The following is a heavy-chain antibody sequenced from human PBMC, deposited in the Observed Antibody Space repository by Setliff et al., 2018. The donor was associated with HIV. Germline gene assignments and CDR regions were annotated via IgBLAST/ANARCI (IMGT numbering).Heavy chain of an antibody. V-gene: IGHV4-4*07. Sequence: SETLSLTCTVSGGSISAYYWSWIRQPAGKGLGYIGRIFAGGSTNYNPSLRSRVTISINTSKNQFSLELSSVTAADTAVYYCARSMGAFDYWGPGALVTVSS. J-gene: IGHJ4*02. CDR1: GGSISAYY. CDR3: ARSMGAFDY. D-gene: IGHD1-26*01. CDR2: IFAGGST.